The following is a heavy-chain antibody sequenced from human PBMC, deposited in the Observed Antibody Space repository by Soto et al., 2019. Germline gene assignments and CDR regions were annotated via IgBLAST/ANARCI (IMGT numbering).Heavy chain of an antibody. CDR2: ISSSGSYL. CDR1: GFTFSTDA. Sequence: EVQLVESGGGRVEPGGSLRLSCAASGFTFSTDAMVWVRQAPGKGLEWVSSISSSGSYLYYADSVEGRFTISRDDARNSVHLQMNSLRVEDTAVYYCARDGNYHEFWGQGTLVPVSS. V-gene: IGHV3-21*01. J-gene: IGHJ4*02. CDR3: ARDGNYHEF. D-gene: IGHD1-1*01.